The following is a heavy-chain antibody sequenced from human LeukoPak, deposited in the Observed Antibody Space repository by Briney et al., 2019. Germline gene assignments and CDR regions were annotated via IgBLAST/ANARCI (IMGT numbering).Heavy chain of an antibody. Sequence: GGSLRLSCAASGFTFSDYYMSWIRQAPGKGLEWVSYISSSGSTIYYADSVKGRFTISRDNAKNSLYLQMNSLRAEDTAVYYCARDWIAAANRFDPWGQGTLVTVSS. CDR3: ARDWIAAANRFDP. J-gene: IGHJ5*02. D-gene: IGHD6-13*01. CDR2: ISSSGSTI. V-gene: IGHV3-11*04. CDR1: GFTFSDYY.